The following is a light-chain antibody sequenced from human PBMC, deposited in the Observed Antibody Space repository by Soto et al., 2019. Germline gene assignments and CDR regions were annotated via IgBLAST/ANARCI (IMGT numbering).Light chain of an antibody. CDR3: QSSDTSLSAAV. V-gene: IGLV1-40*01. CDR2: GNN. CDR1: SSNIGAGYD. J-gene: IGLJ2*01. Sequence: QPVLTQPPSVSGTPGQRVTISCTGSSSNIGAGYDVHWYQLLPGTPPKLLIYGNNNRPSGVPDRFSVSTSGTSASLAITGLQAEDEADYYCQSSDTSLSAAVFGGGTKLTVL.